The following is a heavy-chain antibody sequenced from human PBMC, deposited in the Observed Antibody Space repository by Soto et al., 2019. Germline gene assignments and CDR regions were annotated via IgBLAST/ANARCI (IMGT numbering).Heavy chain of an antibody. J-gene: IGHJ4*02. Sequence: VQLVQSGGEVKKPGASVKVSCQTSGYIFSNFGVSWVRQAPGQGLEWLGWVSGNDGSTRYAPNIQGRVTMTTDRAKSIDYMELRGLTSDDTVTYYCARDFGDYRLHYWGQGTLVSVSS. CDR1: GYIFSNFG. CDR2: VSGNDGST. D-gene: IGHD4-17*01. V-gene: IGHV1-18*01. CDR3: ARDFGDYRLHY.